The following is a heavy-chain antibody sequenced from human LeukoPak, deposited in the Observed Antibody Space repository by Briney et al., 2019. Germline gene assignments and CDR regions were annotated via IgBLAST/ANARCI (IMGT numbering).Heavy chain of an antibody. Sequence: PSGTLSLTCAVSGGSIRSSDWWTWVRQPPGEGLEWIGEIYHSGSTKYNPSLKSRVTISVDKSKNQFSLKVSSVTAADTAVYYCARDASLQMGAFDVWGQGTMVTVSS. CDR1: GGSIRSSDW. CDR2: IYHSGST. CDR3: ARDASLQMGAFDV. J-gene: IGHJ3*01. V-gene: IGHV4-4*02. D-gene: IGHD1-1*01.